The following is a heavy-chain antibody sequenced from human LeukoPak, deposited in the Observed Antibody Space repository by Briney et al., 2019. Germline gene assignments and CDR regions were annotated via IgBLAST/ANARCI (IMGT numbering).Heavy chain of an antibody. Sequence: SETLSLTCTVSGGSISSYYWSWIRQPAGKGLEWIGRIYTSGSTNYNPSLKSRVTMSIDTSKNQFSLKLNSVTAADTAVYYCARESGDSSSYSLAEHFQHWGQGTLVTVSS. V-gene: IGHV4-4*07. J-gene: IGHJ1*01. D-gene: IGHD3-22*01. CDR1: GGSISSYY. CDR3: ARESGDSSSYSLAEHFQH. CDR2: IYTSGST.